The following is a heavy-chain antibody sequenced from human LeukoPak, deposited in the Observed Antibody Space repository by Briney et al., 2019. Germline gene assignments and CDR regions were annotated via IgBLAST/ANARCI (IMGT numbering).Heavy chain of an antibody. CDR2: IYYSGGT. Sequence: SETLSLTCTVSGGSISSYYWSWIRQPPGKGLEWIGYIYYSGGTNYNPSLKSRVTISVDTSKNQFSLKLSSVTAADTAVYYCARDIRYDDAFDIWGQGTMVTVSS. J-gene: IGHJ3*02. CDR3: ARDIRYDDAFDI. CDR1: GGSISSYY. D-gene: IGHD1-14*01. V-gene: IGHV4-59*01.